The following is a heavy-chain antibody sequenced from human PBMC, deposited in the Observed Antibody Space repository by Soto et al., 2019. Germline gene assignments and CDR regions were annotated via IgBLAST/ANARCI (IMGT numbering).Heavy chain of an antibody. D-gene: IGHD2-2*02. CDR1: GYSISSGYY. CDR2: IYHSGST. Sequence: SETLSLTCGVSGYSISSGYYWGWIRQPPGKGLEWIGSIYHSGSTYYNPSLKSRVTISVDTSKNQFSLKLSSVTAADTAVYYFARVDGPYCSSTTCYTYFNLWGRGTLVTVSS. J-gene: IGHJ2*01. V-gene: IGHV4-38-2*01. CDR3: ARVDGPYCSSTTCYTYFNL.